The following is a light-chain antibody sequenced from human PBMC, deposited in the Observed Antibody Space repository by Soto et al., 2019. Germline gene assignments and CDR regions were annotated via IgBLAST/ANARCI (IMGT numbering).Light chain of an antibody. Sequence: EIVMTQSPATLSVSPGERATLSCRASQSVSSNLAWYQQKPGQAPRLLIYGASTRATGIPVRFSGSGSGTDFTLTISSLQSEDFAVYYCQQYNNWPHMYTFGQGTKLEIK. CDR2: GAS. V-gene: IGKV3-15*01. CDR3: QQYNNWPHMYT. CDR1: QSVSSN. J-gene: IGKJ2*01.